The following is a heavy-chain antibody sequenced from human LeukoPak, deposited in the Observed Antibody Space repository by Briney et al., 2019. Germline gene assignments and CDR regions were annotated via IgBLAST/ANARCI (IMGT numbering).Heavy chain of an antibody. J-gene: IGHJ5*02. CDR2: ISSSGSTI. CDR1: GFTFSSYE. D-gene: IGHD3-16*01. V-gene: IGHV3-48*03. CDR3: ARDMHYAPGPNWFDP. Sequence: GGSLRLSCAASGFTFSSYEMNWVRQAPGKGLEWVSYISSSGSTIYYADSVKGRFTISRDNAKNSLYLQMNSLRAEDTAVYYCARDMHYAPGPNWFDPWGQGTLVTVTS.